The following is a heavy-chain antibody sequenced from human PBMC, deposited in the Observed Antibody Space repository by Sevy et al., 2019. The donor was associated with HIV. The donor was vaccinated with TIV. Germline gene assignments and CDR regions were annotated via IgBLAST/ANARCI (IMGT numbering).Heavy chain of an antibody. Sequence: ASVKVSCKASGYTFTGYYMHWVRQAPGQGLEWMGRINPNSGGTNYAQKFQGRVTMTRDTSISTAYMELSRLRSDDTALYYCARVAEYYDFWSGQLGIFDYWGQGTLVTVSS. CDR2: INPNSGGT. V-gene: IGHV1-2*06. J-gene: IGHJ4*02. CDR1: GYTFTGYY. CDR3: ARVAEYYDFWSGQLGIFDY. D-gene: IGHD3-3*01.